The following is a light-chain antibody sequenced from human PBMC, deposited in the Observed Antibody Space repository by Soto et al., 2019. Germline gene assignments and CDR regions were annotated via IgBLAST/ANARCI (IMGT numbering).Light chain of an antibody. J-gene: IGKJ5*01. V-gene: IGKV3-15*01. Sequence: VLTQSPAPLASFPGDRVTPYXRASQYINRRLSWYQHRPGXAPRXXXSGXSARASGSPTRFSGSGSATEFTLTITSIQSDNFAPYFCQQYKNWTGPFGQGTRLEIK. CDR2: GXS. CDR3: QQYKNWTGP. CDR1: QYINRR.